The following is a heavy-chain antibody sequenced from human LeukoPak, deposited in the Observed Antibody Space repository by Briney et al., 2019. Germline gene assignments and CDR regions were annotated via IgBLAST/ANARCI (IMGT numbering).Heavy chain of an antibody. CDR1: GGSISSYY. CDR3: ARLGYSSGDT. CDR2: IYYSGST. V-gene: IGHV4-59*01. D-gene: IGHD6-19*01. Sequence: PSETLSLTSTVSGGSISSYYWSWIRQPPGKGLEWIGYIYYSGSTNYNPSLKSRVTISVDTSKNQFSLKLSSVTAADTAVYYCARLGYSSGDTWGQGTLVTVSS. J-gene: IGHJ4*02.